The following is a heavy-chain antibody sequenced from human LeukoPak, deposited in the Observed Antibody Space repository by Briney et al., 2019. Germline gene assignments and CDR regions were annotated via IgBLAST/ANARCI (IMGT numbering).Heavy chain of an antibody. CDR3: ASLILGYYYDSSGYYEYNY. CDR1: GFTFSSYA. D-gene: IGHD3-22*01. J-gene: IGHJ4*02. Sequence: PGGSLRLSCAASGFTFSSYAMSWVRQAPGKGLEWVANIKQDGSEKYYVDSVKGRFTISRDNAKNSLYLQMNSLRAEDTAVYYCASLILGYYYDSSGYYEYNYWGQGTLVTVSS. V-gene: IGHV3-7*01. CDR2: IKQDGSEK.